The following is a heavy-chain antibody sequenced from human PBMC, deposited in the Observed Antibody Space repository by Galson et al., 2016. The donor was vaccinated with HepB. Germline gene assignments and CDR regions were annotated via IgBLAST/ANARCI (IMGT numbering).Heavy chain of an antibody. Sequence: SLRLSCAASGFTFSTYSMTWVRQAPGKGLEWISYISSSSSDSLYVDSVKRRFTISSDNAKNSLSLKMSSLTDDDTAVYYCARGEIGTLPDYYSGMNVWGQGTTVTVSS. V-gene: IGHV3-48*02. CDR3: ARGEIGTLPDYYSGMNV. J-gene: IGHJ6*02. D-gene: IGHD1-1*01. CDR2: ISSSSSDS. CDR1: GFTFSTYS.